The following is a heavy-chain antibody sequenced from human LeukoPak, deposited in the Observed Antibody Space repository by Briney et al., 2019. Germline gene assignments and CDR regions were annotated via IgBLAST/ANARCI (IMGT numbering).Heavy chain of an antibody. Sequence: GESLKISCKGSGYSFTSYWIGWVRQMPGKGLEWMGIIYPGDSDTRYSPSFQGQVTISADKSISTAYLRWSSLKASDTAMYYCASGSSYYYGSGSYRIDYWGQGTLVTVSS. D-gene: IGHD3-10*01. CDR3: ASGSSYYYGSGSYRIDY. CDR2: IYPGDSDT. V-gene: IGHV5-51*01. J-gene: IGHJ4*02. CDR1: GYSFTSYW.